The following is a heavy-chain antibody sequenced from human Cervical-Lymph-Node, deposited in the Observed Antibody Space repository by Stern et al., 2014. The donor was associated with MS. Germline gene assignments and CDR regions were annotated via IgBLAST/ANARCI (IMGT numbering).Heavy chain of an antibody. D-gene: IGHD7-27*01. J-gene: IGHJ6*02. CDR3: AIMGTDGIDV. Sequence: QVQLVQSGAEVKKPGASVKVSCKAARYTFNNYGVNWVRQAPGQGIEWLGWMSVSNGNTNYAKNVQGRVPMTTDTSTTIAYMELRNLRSDDTAVYYCAIMGTDGIDVWGQGTTVTVSS. V-gene: IGHV1-18*01. CDR2: MSVSNGNT. CDR1: RYTFNNYG.